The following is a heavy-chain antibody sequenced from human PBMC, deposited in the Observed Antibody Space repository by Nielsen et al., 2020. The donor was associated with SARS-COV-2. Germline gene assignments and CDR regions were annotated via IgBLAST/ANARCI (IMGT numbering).Heavy chain of an antibody. D-gene: IGHD2-15*01. Sequence: GESLKISCAASGFTFSDYAMAWVRQAPGKGLEWVSVIKTSGGSTYYADSVKGRFTISRDNSKNTLFLQMNSLRSEDTAVYYCAKDGGFYWGQGTLVTVSS. V-gene: IGHV3-23*01. CDR3: AKDGGFY. CDR2: IKTSGGST. J-gene: IGHJ4*02. CDR1: GFTFSDYA.